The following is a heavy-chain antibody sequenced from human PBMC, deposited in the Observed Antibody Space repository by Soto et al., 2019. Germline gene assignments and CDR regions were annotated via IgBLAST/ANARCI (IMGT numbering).Heavy chain of an antibody. CDR3: AKSPVYLAAAGSLGLYGMDV. D-gene: IGHD6-13*01. CDR2: IYPGDSET. V-gene: IGHV5-51*01. J-gene: IGHJ6*02. Sequence: PGESLKISCKGSGYSFTKYWIGWVRQMPGKGLEWMAIIYPGDSETRYSPSFQGQVTISADKSISTAYLQWSSLKASDTAMYYCAKSPVYLAAAGSLGLYGMDVRAQRTTVTGSS. CDR1: GYSFTKYW.